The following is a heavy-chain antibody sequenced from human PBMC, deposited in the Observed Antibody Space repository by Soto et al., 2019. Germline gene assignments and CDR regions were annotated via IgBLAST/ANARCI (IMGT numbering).Heavy chain of an antibody. V-gene: IGHV4-59*01. D-gene: IGHD3-16*01. J-gene: IGHJ6*02. CDR2: IYYSGST. CDR1: GGCISSYY. Sequence: SETLSLTCTFSGGCISSYYWSWIRQPPGKGLEWIGYIYYSGSTNYNPSLKSRVTISVDTSKNQFSLKLSSVTAADTAVYYCARDLGTASPLAHPDNYYYYGMDVWGQGTTVTVS. CDR3: ARDLGTASPLAHPDNYYYYGMDV.